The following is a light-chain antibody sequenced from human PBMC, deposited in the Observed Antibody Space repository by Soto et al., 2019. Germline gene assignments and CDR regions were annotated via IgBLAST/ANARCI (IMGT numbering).Light chain of an antibody. V-gene: IGKV1-5*01. Sequence: DIQMTQSPSTLSASVGDRVTITCRASQSISSWLAWYQQKPGKAPKLLIYDASSLESGVPSRFSGIGSGTEFTLTISSLQPDDFATYYCQQYNSYSRTFGQGTRWIS. CDR1: QSISSW. CDR3: QQYNSYSRT. J-gene: IGKJ1*01. CDR2: DAS.